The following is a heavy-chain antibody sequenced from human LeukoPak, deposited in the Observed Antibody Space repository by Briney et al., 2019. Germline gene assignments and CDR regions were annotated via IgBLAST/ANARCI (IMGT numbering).Heavy chain of an antibody. CDR2: ISYDGSNK. CDR3: AKTTLWFGVTYYFDY. Sequence: GRSLRLSCAASGFKFSDYALHWVRQAPGKGLEWVAIISYDGSNKYYADSVKGRFTISRDNSKNTLYLQMNSLRAEDTAVYYCAKTTLWFGVTYYFDYWGQGTLVTVSS. D-gene: IGHD3-10*01. CDR1: GFKFSDYA. V-gene: IGHV3-30-3*02. J-gene: IGHJ4*02.